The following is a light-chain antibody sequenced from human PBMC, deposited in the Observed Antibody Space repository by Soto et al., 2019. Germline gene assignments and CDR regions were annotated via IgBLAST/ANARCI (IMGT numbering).Light chain of an antibody. V-gene: IGKV3-11*01. CDR2: DAS. J-gene: IGKJ4*01. Sequence: EIVLTQSPATLSLSPGERATLSCRASQSVSSYLAWYQQKPGQAPRLLIYDASNRATGIPARFSGSVSGTDFTLTISSLEPEDFAVYYCQQRSNWLLTFGGGTKGEIK. CDR3: QQRSNWLLT. CDR1: QSVSSY.